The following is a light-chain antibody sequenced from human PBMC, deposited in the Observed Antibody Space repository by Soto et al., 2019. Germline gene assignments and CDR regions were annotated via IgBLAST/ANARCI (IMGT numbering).Light chain of an antibody. V-gene: IGKV1-39*01. CDR3: QQSYSTPLT. CDR2: AAS. Sequence: DIQMTQSPSSLSASVGDRVTITCRASQSISSYFNWYQQKPGKAPKLLIYAASSLQSGVPSRFSGSGSGTAFTLTISSMQPEDFATYDCQQSYSTPLTFGPGTKVAIK. CDR1: QSISSY. J-gene: IGKJ3*01.